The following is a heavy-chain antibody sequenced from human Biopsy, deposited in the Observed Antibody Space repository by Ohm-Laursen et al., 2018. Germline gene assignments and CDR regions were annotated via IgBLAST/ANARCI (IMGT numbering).Heavy chain of an antibody. Sequence: SETLSFTCTVSGDSLSSGPDNWSWIRQPPGQGLEYIGFIYSGGNTNYNPSLQNRVTMSVDTSKNQFSLKLSSVTAADTAVYYCARGRRTSGWPYFANWGQGTLVIVSS. CDR1: GDSLSSGPDN. V-gene: IGHV4-61*01. CDR3: ARGRRTSGWPYFAN. CDR2: IYSGGNT. D-gene: IGHD6-19*01. J-gene: IGHJ4*02.